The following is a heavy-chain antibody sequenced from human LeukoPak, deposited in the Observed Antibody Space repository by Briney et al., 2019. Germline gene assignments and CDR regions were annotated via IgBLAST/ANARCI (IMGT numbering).Heavy chain of an antibody. CDR2: ISSSSSYI. Sequence: PGGSLRLSCAASGFTFTSYSMNWVRQAPGKGLECVSSISSSSSYIYYADSVKGRFTISRDNAKSSLYLQMNSLRAEDTAVYYCASRQYSSSSFDYWGQGTLVTVSS. CDR1: GFTFTSYS. CDR3: ASRQYSSSSFDY. D-gene: IGHD6-6*01. J-gene: IGHJ4*02. V-gene: IGHV3-21*01.